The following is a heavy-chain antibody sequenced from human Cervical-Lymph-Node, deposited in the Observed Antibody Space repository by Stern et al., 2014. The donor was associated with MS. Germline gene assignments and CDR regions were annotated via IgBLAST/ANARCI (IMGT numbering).Heavy chain of an antibody. Sequence: VQLLESGGGVVQPGRSLRLSCAASGFTFSSYGMHWVRQAPGKGLEWVAVIWNDGSNQYYADSVKGRVTISRDNSKNTLYLQMNSLRAEDTAVYYCAREGGNTAEYFQHWGLGTLVIVSS. CDR2: IWNDGSNQ. CDR1: GFTFSSYG. J-gene: IGHJ1*01. D-gene: IGHD4-23*01. CDR3: AREGGNTAEYFQH. V-gene: IGHV3-33*01.